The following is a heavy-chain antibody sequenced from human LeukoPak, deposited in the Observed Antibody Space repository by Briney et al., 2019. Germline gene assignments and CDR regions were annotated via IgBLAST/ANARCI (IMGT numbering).Heavy chain of an antibody. J-gene: IGHJ3*02. CDR3: ARVSPPRITDGSGYGAFDI. CDR1: GGSISSGGYY. D-gene: IGHD3-3*01. Sequence: SQTLSLTCTVSGGSISSGGYYWSWIRQPPGKGLEWIGETNHSGSTNYNPSLKSRVTISVDTSKNQFSLKLSSVTAADTAVYYCARVSPPRITDGSGYGAFDIWGQGTMVTVSS. CDR2: TNHSGST. V-gene: IGHV4-30-2*01.